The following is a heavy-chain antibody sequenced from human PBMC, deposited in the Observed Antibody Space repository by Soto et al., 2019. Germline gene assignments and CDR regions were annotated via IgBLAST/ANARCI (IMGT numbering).Heavy chain of an antibody. CDR1: GGTFSSYA. D-gene: IGHD3-10*01. Sequence: SVKVSCKAAGGTFSSYAISWVRQAPGQGLEWMGGIIPIFGTANYAQKFQGRVTITADESTSTAYMELSSLRSEDTAVYYCARDEKDTMVRGTPGMIGYWGQGTLVTVSS. V-gene: IGHV1-69*13. CDR2: IIPIFGTA. CDR3: ARDEKDTMVRGTPGMIGY. J-gene: IGHJ4*02.